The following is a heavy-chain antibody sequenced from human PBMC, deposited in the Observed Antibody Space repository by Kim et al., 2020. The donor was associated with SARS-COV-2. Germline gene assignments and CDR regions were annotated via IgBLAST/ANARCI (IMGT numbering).Heavy chain of an antibody. CDR1: GYIFTSHD. Sequence: ASVKVSCKASGYIFTSHDIYWVRQAPGQRPEWMGWINAANGDTKYSQKFQGRVTITRDTYATTAYMELSSLRSDDTAVYYCARLENTGSYYYPLDYWGQG. CDR3: ARLENTGSYYYPLDY. D-gene: IGHD1-26*01. J-gene: IGHJ4*02. CDR2: INAANGDT. V-gene: IGHV1-3*01.